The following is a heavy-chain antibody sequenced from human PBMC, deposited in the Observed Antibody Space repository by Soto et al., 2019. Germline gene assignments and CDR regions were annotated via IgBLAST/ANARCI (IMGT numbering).Heavy chain of an antibody. Sequence: GSSVKVSSKASGFTFTSSAVQWVRQARGQRLEWIGWIVVGSGNTNYAQKLQERVTITRDMSTSTAYMELTSLRSEDTAVYYCAADPTYYYDSSGYYPDYWGQGTLVTVSS. CDR1: GFTFTSSA. D-gene: IGHD3-22*01. V-gene: IGHV1-58*01. CDR2: IVVGSGNT. CDR3: AADPTYYYDSSGYYPDY. J-gene: IGHJ4*02.